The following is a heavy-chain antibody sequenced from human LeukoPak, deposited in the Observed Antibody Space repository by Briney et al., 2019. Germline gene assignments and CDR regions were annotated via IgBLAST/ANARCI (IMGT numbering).Heavy chain of an antibody. V-gene: IGHV4-39*01. D-gene: IGHD4-17*01. CDR2: IYDSGST. Sequence: SETLSLTCTVSGGSIRSSYYYWGWIRQPPGKGLEWIGSIYDSGSTYYNPSLKSRVTISVDTSKNQFSLKLNSVTAADTAVYYCARVAPPGWRGDYVKDYWGQGTLVTVSS. J-gene: IGHJ4*02. CDR3: ARVAPPGWRGDYVKDY. CDR1: GGSIRSSYYY.